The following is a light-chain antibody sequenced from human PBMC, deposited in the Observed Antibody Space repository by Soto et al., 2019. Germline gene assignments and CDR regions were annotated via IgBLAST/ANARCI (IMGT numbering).Light chain of an antibody. V-gene: IGKV3-11*01. CDR1: QSVSSR. CDR3: QQRTRWPMT. Sequence: EIVLTQSPGTLSLSPGERATLSCRASQSVSSRLAWYQQRPGQAPRLLIYDASKRATGVPDRISGSGSGTDYTLTISSQEPEDFAVYYCQQRTRWPMTFGQGTRLEIK. CDR2: DAS. J-gene: IGKJ5*01.